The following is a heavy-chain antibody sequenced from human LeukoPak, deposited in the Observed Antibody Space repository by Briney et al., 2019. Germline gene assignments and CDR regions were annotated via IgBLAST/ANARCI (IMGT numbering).Heavy chain of an antibody. CDR3: ARVAPKLLWLFDY. J-gene: IGHJ4*02. CDR2: IYASGST. CDR1: GGSISSSCYY. D-gene: IGHD3-10*01. V-gene: IGHV4-61*05. Sequence: SETLSLTCTVSGGSISSSCYYWGWIRQPPGKGLEWIGCIYASGSTNYNPSLKSRVTISVDTSKNQFSLKLSSVTTADTAVYYCARVAPKLLWLFDYWGQGTLVTVSS.